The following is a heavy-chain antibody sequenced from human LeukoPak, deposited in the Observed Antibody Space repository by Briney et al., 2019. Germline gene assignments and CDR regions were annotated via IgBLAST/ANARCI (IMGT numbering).Heavy chain of an antibody. Sequence: GGSLRLSCAASGFTFSTYGMHWVRQAPGKGLEWVALISYDGSKKYYADSVKGRFTISRDNSKNTLYLQMNSLRAEDTAVYYCARGLYYYDSSGYPLCYWGQGTLVTVSS. CDR3: ARGLYYYDSSGYPLCY. J-gene: IGHJ4*02. V-gene: IGHV3-30*03. D-gene: IGHD3-22*01. CDR1: GFTFSTYG. CDR2: ISYDGSKK.